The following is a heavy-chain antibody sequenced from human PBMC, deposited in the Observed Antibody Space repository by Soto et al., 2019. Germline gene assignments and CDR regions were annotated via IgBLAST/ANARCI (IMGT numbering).Heavy chain of an antibody. D-gene: IGHD4-17*01. J-gene: IGHJ4*02. CDR3: TTLSTTVTASDFDY. CDR1: GLTLSNAW. V-gene: IGHV3-15*01. Sequence: GGSLRLSCAASGLTLSNAWMSWVRQAPGKGLEWVGRIKSKTDGGTTDHAAPVKGRFTISRDDSKNTLYLQMNSLKTEDTAVYYCTTLSTTVTASDFDYWGQGTLVTVSS. CDR2: IKSKTDGGTT.